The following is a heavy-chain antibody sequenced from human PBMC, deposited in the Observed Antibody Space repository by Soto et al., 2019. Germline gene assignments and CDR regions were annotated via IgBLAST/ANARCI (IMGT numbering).Heavy chain of an antibody. J-gene: IGHJ6*02. Sequence: ASVKVSCKASGYTFTSYYMHWVRQAPGQGLEWMGIINPSGGSTSYAQKFQGRVTMTRDTSTSTVYMELSSLRFEDTAVYYCARVLGCSGGSCYSVSGYYYYGMDVWGQGTTVTVSS. D-gene: IGHD2-15*01. CDR3: ARVLGCSGGSCYSVSGYYYYGMDV. CDR2: INPSGGST. V-gene: IGHV1-46*01. CDR1: GYTFTSYY.